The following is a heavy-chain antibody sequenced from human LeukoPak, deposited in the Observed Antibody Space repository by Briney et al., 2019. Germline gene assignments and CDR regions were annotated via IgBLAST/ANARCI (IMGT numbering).Heavy chain of an antibody. CDR3: ARGGGIYYDSSGYAFDI. D-gene: IGHD3-22*01. V-gene: IGHV4-59*01. Sequence: PSETLSLTCTVSGGSISSYYWSWIRQPPGKGLEWIGYIYYSRSTNYNPSLKSRVTISVDTSKNQFSLKLSSVTAADTAVYYCARGGGIYYDSSGYAFDIWGQGIMVTVSS. CDR1: GGSISSYY. CDR2: IYYSRST. J-gene: IGHJ3*02.